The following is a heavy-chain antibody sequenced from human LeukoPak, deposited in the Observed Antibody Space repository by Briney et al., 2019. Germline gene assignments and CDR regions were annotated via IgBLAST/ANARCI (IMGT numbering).Heavy chain of an antibody. CDR2: IKEDGSEK. J-gene: IGHJ3*02. Sequence: GGSLRLSCAASGFTFRSYWMSWVRQAPGKGLEWVANIKEDGSEKYYVDPVKGRFTISRDNAKNSLNLQMNSLRAEDTAVYYCARDQRLPVLDAFDIWGQGTMVTVSS. CDR1: GFTFRSYW. V-gene: IGHV3-7*01. D-gene: IGHD6-25*01. CDR3: ARDQRLPVLDAFDI.